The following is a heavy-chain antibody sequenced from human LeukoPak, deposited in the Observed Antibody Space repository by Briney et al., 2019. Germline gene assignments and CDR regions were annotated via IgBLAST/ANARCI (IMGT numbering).Heavy chain of an antibody. CDR1: GGSISTSTYY. Sequence: SETLSLTCTVSGGSISTSTYYWGWIRQPPGKGLEWIGSIYYKGSTQYNPSLKSRVIMSIDTSKNQFSLRLSSVTAADTAVYYCAQDVGATLRGWSWGQGTLVTVSS. J-gene: IGHJ5*02. D-gene: IGHD1-26*01. CDR2: IYYKGST. CDR3: AQDVGATLRGWS. V-gene: IGHV4-39*07.